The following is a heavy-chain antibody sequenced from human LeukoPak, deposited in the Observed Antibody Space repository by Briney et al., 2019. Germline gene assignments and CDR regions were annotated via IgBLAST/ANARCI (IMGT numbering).Heavy chain of an antibody. D-gene: IGHD3-16*01. Sequence: RPGGSLRLSCAASGFTFSSYGMHWVRQAPGKGLEWVAVISYDGSNKYYADSVKGRFTISRDNSKNTLYLQMNSLRAEDTAVYYCAKDKEGAYFDYWGQGTLVTVSS. CDR2: ISYDGSNK. J-gene: IGHJ4*02. CDR1: GFTFSSYG. V-gene: IGHV3-30*18. CDR3: AKDKEGAYFDY.